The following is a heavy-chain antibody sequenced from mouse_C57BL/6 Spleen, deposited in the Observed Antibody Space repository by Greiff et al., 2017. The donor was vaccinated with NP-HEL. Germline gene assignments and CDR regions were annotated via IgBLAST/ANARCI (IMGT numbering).Heavy chain of an antibody. V-gene: IGHV1-15*01. CDR2: IDPETGGT. CDR1: GYTFTDYE. CDR3: TRKERRPYFDY. Sequence: QVQLKQSGAELVRPGASVTLSCKASGYTFTDYEMHWVKQTPVHGLEWIGAIDPETGGTAYNQKFKGKAILTADKSSSTAYMELRSLTSEDSAVYYCTRKERRPYFDYWGQGTTLTVSS. J-gene: IGHJ2*01.